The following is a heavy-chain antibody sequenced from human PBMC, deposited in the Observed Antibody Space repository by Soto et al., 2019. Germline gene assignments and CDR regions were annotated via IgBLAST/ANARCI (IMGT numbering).Heavy chain of an antibody. V-gene: IGHV4-31*03. Sequence: QVQLQESGPGLVKPSQTLSLTCTVSGGSISSGGYYWSWIRQHPGKGLEWIGDIYYSGSTDYNPALKSRVTISVDTSKNQFSLKLSSVTAADTAVYYCATYYDFWSGSNWFDPWGQGTLVTVSS. CDR1: GGSISSGGYY. CDR3: ATYYDFWSGSNWFDP. D-gene: IGHD3-3*01. CDR2: IYYSGST. J-gene: IGHJ5*02.